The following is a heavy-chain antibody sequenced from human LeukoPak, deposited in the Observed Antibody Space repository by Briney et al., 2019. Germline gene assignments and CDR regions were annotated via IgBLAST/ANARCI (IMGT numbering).Heavy chain of an antibody. V-gene: IGHV4-61*10. J-gene: IGHJ4*02. CDR3: ARSDLPGEGLGELSSTFDY. Sequence: SQTLSLTCTVSGGSINSGSYYWSWIRQPAGKGLEWIGYIYYSGSTNYNPSLKSRVTISVDTSKNQFSLKLSSVTAADTAVYYCARSDLPGEGLGELSSTFDYWGQGTLVTVSS. CDR1: GGSINSGSYY. CDR2: IYYSGST. D-gene: IGHD3-16*02.